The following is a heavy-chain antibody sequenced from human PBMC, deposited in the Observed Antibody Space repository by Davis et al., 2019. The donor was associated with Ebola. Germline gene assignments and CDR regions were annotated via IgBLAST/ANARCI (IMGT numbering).Heavy chain of an antibody. V-gene: IGHV3-30-3*01. CDR2: ISYDGSNK. J-gene: IGHJ4*02. Sequence: GGSLRLSCAASGFTFSNYAMHWVRQAPGKGLEWVAVISYDGSNKYYADSVKGRFTISRDNSKNTLYLQMNSRRAEDTAVYYCARDRDSSSWYIDYWGQGTLVTVSS. CDR1: GFTFSNYA. CDR3: ARDRDSSSWYIDY. D-gene: IGHD6-13*01.